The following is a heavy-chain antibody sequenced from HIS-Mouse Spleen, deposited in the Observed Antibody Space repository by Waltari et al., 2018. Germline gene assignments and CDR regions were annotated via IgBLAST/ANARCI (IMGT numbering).Heavy chain of an antibody. Sequence: QVQLVQSGAEGKKPGASVKVSCKASGYTFTVYNMHWVRQAPGQGLEWMGWINPNSGGTNYAQKFQGRVTMTRDTSISTAYMELSRLRSDDTAVYYCARRETGGDDAFDIWGQGTMVTVSS. D-gene: IGHD7-27*01. V-gene: IGHV1-2*02. CDR1: GYTFTVYN. CDR3: ARRETGGDDAFDI. CDR2: INPNSGGT. J-gene: IGHJ3*02.